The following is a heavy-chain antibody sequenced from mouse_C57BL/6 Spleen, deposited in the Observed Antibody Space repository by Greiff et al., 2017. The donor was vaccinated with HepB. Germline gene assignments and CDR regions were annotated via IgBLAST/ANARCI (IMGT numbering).Heavy chain of an antibody. Sequence: QVQLQQPGAELVMPGASVKLSCKASGYTFTSYWMHWVKQRLGQGLEWIGEIDPSDSYTNYNQKFKGKSTLTVDKSSSPAYMHLSSRTSEDSAVYYCARHYCSIYLDYWGQGTTLTVSS. J-gene: IGHJ2*01. D-gene: IGHD1-1*01. CDR2: IDPSDSYT. CDR3: ARHYCSIYLDY. CDR1: GYTFTSYW. V-gene: IGHV1-69*01.